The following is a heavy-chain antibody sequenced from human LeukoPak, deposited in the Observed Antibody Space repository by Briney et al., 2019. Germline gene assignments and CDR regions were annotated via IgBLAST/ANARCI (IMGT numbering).Heavy chain of an antibody. CDR1: SGSISSSTYY. D-gene: IGHD3-10*01. J-gene: IGHJ4*02. Sequence: SETLSLTCTVSSGSISSSTYYWGWIRQPPGKGLEWIGSIYYSGSTYYNPSLKSRVTISVDTSKNQFSLKLSSVTAADTAVYYCASDGYYYGSTGGFDYWGQGTLVTVSS. CDR2: IYYSGST. V-gene: IGHV4-39*07. CDR3: ASDGYYYGSTGGFDY.